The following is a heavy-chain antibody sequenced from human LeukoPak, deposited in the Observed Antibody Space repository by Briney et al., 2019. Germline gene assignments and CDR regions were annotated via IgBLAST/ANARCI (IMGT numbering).Heavy chain of an antibody. V-gene: IGHV1-69*13. CDR1: GGTFSSYA. D-gene: IGHD2-2*01. CDR2: IIPIFGTA. Sequence: SVKVSCKASGGTFSSYAISWVRQAPGQGLEWMGGIIPIFGTANYAQKFQGRVTITADESTSTAYMELSSLRSEDTAVYYCARGPVGSTSCYDPAFYDVGECGAFDIWGQGTMVTVSS. CDR3: ARGPVGSTSCYDPAFYDVGECGAFDI. J-gene: IGHJ3*02.